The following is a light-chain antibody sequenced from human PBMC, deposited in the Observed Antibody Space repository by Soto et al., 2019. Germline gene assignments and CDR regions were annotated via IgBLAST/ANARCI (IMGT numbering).Light chain of an antibody. CDR2: GVS. CDR1: QTFTNSY. J-gene: IGKJ1*01. CDR3: QQYGSSRT. Sequence: EIVLTQSPGTLSLSPGERATLSCRASQTFTNSYLAWYQLKPGQAPRLLIYGVSSRATGIPDRFSGSGSGTDFTLTISRLEPEDFAVYYCQQYGSSRTFGQGTKVEIK. V-gene: IGKV3-20*01.